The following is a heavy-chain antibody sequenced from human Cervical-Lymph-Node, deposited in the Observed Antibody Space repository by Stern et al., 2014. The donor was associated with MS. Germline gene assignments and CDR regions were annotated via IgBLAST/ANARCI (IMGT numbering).Heavy chain of an antibody. J-gene: IGHJ6*02. D-gene: IGHD3-3*01. CDR1: GYFFTSYG. V-gene: IGHV1-18*01. Sequence: QVQLVQSGAEVKKPGASVKVSCKASGYFFTSYGISWVRQAPGQGLEWMGWMSADNGDTNYAQNDQGRVTMTTDTSTNTAYMELSSLRSDDTALYYCARDSLIRTFGVEEGMDVWGQGTTVTVSS. CDR3: ARDSLIRTFGVEEGMDV. CDR2: MSADNGDT.